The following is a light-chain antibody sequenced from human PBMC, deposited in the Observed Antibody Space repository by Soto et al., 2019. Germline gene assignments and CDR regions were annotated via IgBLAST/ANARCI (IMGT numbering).Light chain of an antibody. CDR3: QQSYSTPPT. CDR1: QSINNL. Sequence: DVQMTQSPSTLSASVGDRVTITCRASQSINNLLAWYQQKPGKAPKFLIYDVSTLESGVPSRFSGSGSGTEFTLTISSLQPEDFATYYCQQSYSTPPTFGQGTKVDIK. CDR2: DVS. J-gene: IGKJ1*01. V-gene: IGKV1-5*01.